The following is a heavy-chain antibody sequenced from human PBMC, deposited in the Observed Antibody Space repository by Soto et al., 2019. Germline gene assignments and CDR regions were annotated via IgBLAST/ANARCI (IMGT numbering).Heavy chain of an antibody. J-gene: IGHJ4*02. CDR2: ISDYNGNT. CDR3: GRSRRIDPAIDY. D-gene: IGHD3-3*02. V-gene: IGHV1-18*01. Sequence: GSVKVSCKASGYTFTSYGISWVRQAPGQGLEWMGWISDYNGNTNYAQKLQGRVTMTTDTSTSTTDMELRSLRSDDTAVYYCGRSRRIDPAIDYWGQGTLVTVSS. CDR1: GYTFTSYG.